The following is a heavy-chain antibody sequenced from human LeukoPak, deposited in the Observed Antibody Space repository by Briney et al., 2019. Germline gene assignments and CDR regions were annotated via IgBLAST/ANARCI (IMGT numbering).Heavy chain of an antibody. J-gene: IGHJ3*02. CDR1: AASISSRY. V-gene: IGHV4-59*11. CDR3: ARHDVWSGFDI. D-gene: IGHD3-3*01. Sequence: PSETLSLTCTVCAASISSRYWSWIRQPPGKGLEWIGYMYYSGRTNYNPSLKSRVTISVDTSKNQFSLKLSSVTAADTAVHFCARHDVWSGFDIWGQGTMVTVSS. CDR2: MYYSGRT.